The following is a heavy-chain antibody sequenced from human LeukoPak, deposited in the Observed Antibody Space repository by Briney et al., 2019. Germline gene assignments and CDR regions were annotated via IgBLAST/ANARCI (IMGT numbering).Heavy chain of an antibody. Sequence: GESLKISCKGSGYSFTSYWIGWVRQMPGKGLEWMGIIHPGDSDTRYSPSSQGQVTISVDKSINTAYVQWSSLKASDTAMYYCARRGYYDSSGYAYFDYWGQGTLVTVSS. D-gene: IGHD3-22*01. CDR1: GYSFTSYW. CDR3: ARRGYYDSSGYAYFDY. V-gene: IGHV5-51*01. J-gene: IGHJ4*02. CDR2: IHPGDSDT.